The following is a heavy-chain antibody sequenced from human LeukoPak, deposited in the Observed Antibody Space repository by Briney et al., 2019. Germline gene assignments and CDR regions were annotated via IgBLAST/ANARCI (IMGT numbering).Heavy chain of an antibody. CDR1: GYSFTSYW. Sequence: GESLNISCKGSGYSFTSYWIGWVRHMPGKGLEWMGIIYPGDSDTRYSPSFQGQVTISADKSISTAYRQWSSLKASDTAMYYCARRDYSKGYYYMDVWGKGTTVTVSS. CDR2: IYPGDSDT. V-gene: IGHV5-51*01. CDR3: ARRDYSKGYYYMDV. J-gene: IGHJ6*03. D-gene: IGHD4-11*01.